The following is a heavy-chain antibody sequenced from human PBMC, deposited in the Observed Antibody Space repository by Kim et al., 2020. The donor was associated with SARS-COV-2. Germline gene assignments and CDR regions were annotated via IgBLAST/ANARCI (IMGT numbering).Heavy chain of an antibody. V-gene: IGHV3-21*01. CDR1: GFTFSSYS. D-gene: IGHD2-2*02. J-gene: IGHJ4*02. CDR3: ARDGSFYCSSTSCYIDY. CDR2: ISSSSSYI. Sequence: GGSLRLSCAASGFTFSSYSMNWVRQAPGKGLEWVSSISSSSSYIYYADSVKGRFTISRDNAKNSLYLQMNSLRAEDTAVYYCARDGSFYCSSTSCYIDYWGQGTLVTVSS.